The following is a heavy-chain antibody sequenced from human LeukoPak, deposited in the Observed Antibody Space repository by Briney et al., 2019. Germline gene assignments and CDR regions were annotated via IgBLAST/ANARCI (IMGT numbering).Heavy chain of an antibody. D-gene: IGHD7-27*01. CDR2: IIPIFGTA. V-gene: IGHV1-69*05. J-gene: IGHJ6*03. Sequence: SVKVSCKASGGTFSSYAISWVRQAPGQGLEWMGGIIPIFGTANYAQKFQGRVTITTDESTSTAYMELGSLRSEDTAVYYCARAAQPIWGENYYYYMDVWGKGTTVTVSS. CDR1: GGTFSSYA. CDR3: ARAAQPIWGENYYYYMDV.